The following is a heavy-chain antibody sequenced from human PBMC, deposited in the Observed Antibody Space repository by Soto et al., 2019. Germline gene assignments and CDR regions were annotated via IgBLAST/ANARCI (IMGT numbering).Heavy chain of an antibody. Sequence: VQLVGSGGALVRPGGSLRLSCGGSGFRFSSYSMHWVRQTPGKGREWVSYISSGGTSIYYADSVKGRFIISRDNAGNSLYLQMNSLRDDDTAVYYCARDIISDNWGQGTLVTVSS. V-gene: IGHV3-48*02. J-gene: IGHJ4*02. CDR3: ARDIISDN. CDR2: ISSGGTSI. CDR1: GFRFSSYS.